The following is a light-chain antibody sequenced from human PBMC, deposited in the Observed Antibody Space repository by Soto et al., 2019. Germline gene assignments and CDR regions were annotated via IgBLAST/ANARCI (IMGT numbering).Light chain of an antibody. J-gene: IGLJ2*01. CDR2: VDSDGSH. Sequence: QLVLTQSPSASASLGASVNLTCTLSSGHSSYAIAWHQQQAEMGPRYLMKVDSDGSHRKGDGIPDRFSGSSSGAERYLTISSLQSEDEADYYCQTWGTGIVLFGGGTKVTVL. V-gene: IGLV4-69*01. CDR1: SGHSSYA. CDR3: QTWGTGIVL.